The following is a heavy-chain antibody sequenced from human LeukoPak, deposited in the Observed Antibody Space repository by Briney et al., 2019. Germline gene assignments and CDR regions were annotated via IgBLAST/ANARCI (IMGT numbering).Heavy chain of an antibody. V-gene: IGHV3-48*04. Sequence: GGSLRLSCAASGFTFSSYSMNWVRQAPGKGLEWVSYISSSSSTIYYADSVKGRFTISRDNAKNSLYLQMNSLRAEDTAVYYCARDSYLVRYYDSSGYYLDYWGQGTLLTVSS. CDR1: GFTFSSYS. D-gene: IGHD3-22*01. CDR3: ARDSYLVRYYDSSGYYLDY. CDR2: ISSSSSTI. J-gene: IGHJ4*02.